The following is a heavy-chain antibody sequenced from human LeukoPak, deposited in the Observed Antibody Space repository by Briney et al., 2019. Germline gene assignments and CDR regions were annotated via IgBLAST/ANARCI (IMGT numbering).Heavy chain of an antibody. Sequence: PGGSLRLSCAASGFTFRTYLMHWVRQVPGKGLVWVSRISSDGSSTIYADSVKGRFTISRDNANNTLYLQMNSLRGEDTAVYYCAREWALPGAYYMDVWGKGTTVTVSS. CDR1: GFTFRTYL. CDR2: ISSDGSST. V-gene: IGHV3-74*01. J-gene: IGHJ6*03. CDR3: AREWALPGAYYMDV. D-gene: IGHD1-26*01.